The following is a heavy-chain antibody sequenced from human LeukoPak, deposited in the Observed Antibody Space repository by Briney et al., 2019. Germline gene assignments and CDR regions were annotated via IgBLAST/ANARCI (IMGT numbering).Heavy chain of an antibody. V-gene: IGHV1-69*04. J-gene: IGHJ4*02. CDR2: IIPILGIA. CDR3: ARVVYGDFEYFDY. D-gene: IGHD4-17*01. Sequence: SVKVSCKASGGTFSSYAISWVRQAPGQGLEWMGRIIPILGIANYAQKFQGRVTITADKSTSTAYMELSSLRSEDTAVYYCARVVYGDFEYFDYWGQGTLVTVSS. CDR1: GGTFSSYA.